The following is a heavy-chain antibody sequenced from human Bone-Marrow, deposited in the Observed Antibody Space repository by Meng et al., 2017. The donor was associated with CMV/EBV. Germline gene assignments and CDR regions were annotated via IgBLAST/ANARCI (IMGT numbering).Heavy chain of an antibody. Sequence: SETLSLTCTVSGGSISSYYWSCIRQPPGKGLEWIGYISNSGSTNYNPSLKSRVTISVDTSKNQFSLKLSSVTAADTAVYYCARHLIAYCSSTSCSSGMDVWGQGTTVTVSS. CDR1: GGSISSYY. D-gene: IGHD2-2*01. CDR2: ISNSGST. J-gene: IGHJ6*02. CDR3: ARHLIAYCSSTSCSSGMDV. V-gene: IGHV4-59*01.